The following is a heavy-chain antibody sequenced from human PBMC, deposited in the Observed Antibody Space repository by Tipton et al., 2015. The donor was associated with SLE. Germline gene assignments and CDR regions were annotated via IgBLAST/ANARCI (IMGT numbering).Heavy chain of an antibody. CDR3: AKLPAYYYDSSGYFDY. CDR1: GGSFSGYY. J-gene: IGHJ4*02. Sequence: TLSLTCAVYGGSFSGYYWSWIRQPPGKGLEWIGEINHSGSTNYNPSLKSRVTISVDTSKNQFSLKLSSVTAADTAVYYCAKLPAYYYDSSGYFDYWGQGTLVTVSS. D-gene: IGHD3-22*01. V-gene: IGHV4-34*01. CDR2: INHSGST.